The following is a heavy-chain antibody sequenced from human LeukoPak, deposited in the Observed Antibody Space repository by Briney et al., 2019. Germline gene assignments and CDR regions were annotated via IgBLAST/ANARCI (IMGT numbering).Heavy chain of an antibody. Sequence: GGSLRLSCAASGFTFSNAWMTWVRQAPGKGLEWVSTISGSGENTYYADSVKGRFTISRDNSKNTLYLQMYSLRVEDTAVYYCAKWGSGSYYKGSFDYWGQGTLVTVSS. V-gene: IGHV3-23*01. CDR1: GFTFSNAW. CDR2: ISGSGENT. D-gene: IGHD3-10*01. CDR3: AKWGSGSYYKGSFDY. J-gene: IGHJ4*02.